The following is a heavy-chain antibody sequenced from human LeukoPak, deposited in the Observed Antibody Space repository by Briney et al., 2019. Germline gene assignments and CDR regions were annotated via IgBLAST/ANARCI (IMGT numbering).Heavy chain of an antibody. D-gene: IGHD3-10*01. CDR2: INPNSGGT. Sequence: GASVKVSCTASGYTFTGYYLHWVRQAPGQGLEWMGRINPNSGGTNYAQKFQGRVTMTTDTSISTAYMELNRLTSDDTAVYYCAREPMVRDFNWFDPWGQGTLVTVSS. V-gene: IGHV1-2*06. CDR1: GYTFTGYY. CDR3: AREPMVRDFNWFDP. J-gene: IGHJ5*02.